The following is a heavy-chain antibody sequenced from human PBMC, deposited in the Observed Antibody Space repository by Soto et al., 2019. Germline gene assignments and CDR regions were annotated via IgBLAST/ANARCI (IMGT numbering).Heavy chain of an antibody. CDR1: GYMFNTYG. CDR2: ISVYNGNI. D-gene: IGHD3-10*01. Sequence: QVQRLQSGAEVKKPGASVKVSCKASGYMFNTYGITWVRQAPGQGLEWMGWISVYNGNIDYAQKFEGRVTMTTDTSTSTAYMELKSLTSDDTAVYYCERQYGSWDYFLPFEYWGQGHPVSVAS. CDR3: ERQYGSWDYFLPFEY. V-gene: IGHV1-18*01. J-gene: IGHJ4*02.